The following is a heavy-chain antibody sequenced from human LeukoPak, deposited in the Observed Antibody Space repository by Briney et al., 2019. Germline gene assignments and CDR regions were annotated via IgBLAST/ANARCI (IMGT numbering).Heavy chain of an antibody. J-gene: IGHJ5*02. Sequence: TGGSLRLSCAASGFPFSSNWMHWVRQAPGKGLVWVSRINTDGRTTNYADSVKGRFTISRDNAKNTPYLQMNSLRVEDTAVYYCTRDLKTWGRGTLVTVSS. CDR2: INTDGRTT. V-gene: IGHV3-74*01. CDR3: TRDLKT. CDR1: GFPFSSNW.